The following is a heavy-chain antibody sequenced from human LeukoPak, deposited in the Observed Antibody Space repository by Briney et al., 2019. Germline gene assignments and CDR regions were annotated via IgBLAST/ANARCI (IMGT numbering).Heavy chain of an antibody. V-gene: IGHV4-61*02. D-gene: IGHD3-9*01. CDR2: IYTSGST. Sequence: SVTLSFTGTVSGGSSSSGSYYWSWIRQPAGKGLEWIGRIYTSGSTNYNPSLKSRVTISVDTSKNQFSLKLSSVTAADTAVYYCARERDILTEFDPWGQGTLVTVSS. CDR1: GGSSSSGSYY. J-gene: IGHJ5*02. CDR3: ARERDILTEFDP.